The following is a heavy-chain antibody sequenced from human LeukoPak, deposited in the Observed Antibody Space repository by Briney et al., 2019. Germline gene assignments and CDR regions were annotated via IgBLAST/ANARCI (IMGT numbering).Heavy chain of an antibody. Sequence: SGGSLRLSCVVSGFTVGNNYMSWVRQVPGKGLEWVSAFYSGGNTYYTGSVKGRFIISRDSSKNTLYLQMNNLRPEDTAMYYCAKLPSSGWLDYWGQGTLVTVSS. V-gene: IGHV3-53*01. D-gene: IGHD6-19*01. CDR3: AKLPSSGWLDY. CDR1: GFTVGNNY. CDR2: FYSGGNT. J-gene: IGHJ4*02.